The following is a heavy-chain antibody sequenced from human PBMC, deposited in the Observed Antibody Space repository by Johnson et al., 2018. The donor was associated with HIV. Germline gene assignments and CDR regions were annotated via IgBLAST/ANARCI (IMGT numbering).Heavy chain of an antibody. J-gene: IGHJ3*02. V-gene: IGHV3-66*02. Sequence: VQLVESGGGLVKPGGSLRLSCAASGFFFSDYYMSWIRQAPGTGLEWVSAIGTAGDTYYPGSVKGRFTISRANSTNTLYLQMYSLRAEASAVYYCAKDLSYPKTRAFEIWGQWTMVTVSS. CDR2: IGTAGDT. CDR1: GFFFSDYY. D-gene: IGHD2/OR15-2a*01. CDR3: AKDLSYPKTRAFEI.